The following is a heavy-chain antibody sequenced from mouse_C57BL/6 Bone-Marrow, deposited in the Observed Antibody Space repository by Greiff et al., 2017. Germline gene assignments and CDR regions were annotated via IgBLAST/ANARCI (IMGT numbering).Heavy chain of an antibody. CDR3: ARHDQYYFDY. V-gene: IGHV5-15*01. Sequence: EVQLVESGGGLVQPGGSLKLSCAASGFTFSDYGMAWVRQAPRKGPEWVAFISNLAYSIYYADTVTGRFTISRENAKNTLYLEMSSLRSEDTAMYYCARHDQYYFDYWGQGTTLTVSS. CDR2: ISNLAYSI. J-gene: IGHJ2*01. CDR1: GFTFSDYG.